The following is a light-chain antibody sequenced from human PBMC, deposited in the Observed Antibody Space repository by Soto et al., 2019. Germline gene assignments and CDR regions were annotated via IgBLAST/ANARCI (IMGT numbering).Light chain of an antibody. J-gene: IGLJ2*01. V-gene: IGLV1-47*01. Sequence: QSVLTQPPSASGTPGQRVTISCSGSSSNIGSKYVYWYQQLPGTAPKLLMYRNNQRPSGVPDRFSGSKSGTSASLAISCLRSEDEADYYCAAWDAGVSGPAFGGGTKLTVL. CDR3: AAWDAGVSGPA. CDR2: RNN. CDR1: SSNIGSKY.